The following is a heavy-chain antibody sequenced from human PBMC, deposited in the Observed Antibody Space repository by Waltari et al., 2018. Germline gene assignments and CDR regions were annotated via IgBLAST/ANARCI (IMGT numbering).Heavy chain of an antibody. D-gene: IGHD5-18*01. CDR1: GGPISSSNYY. CDR2: IYSSGTT. CDR3: AVPLTRYGSFDH. J-gene: IGHJ4*02. Sequence: QVQLQESGPGLVKPSQTLSLTCTVSGGPISSSNYYWSWIRQHPGKGLEWIGFIYSSGTTYYSPSLRSRVIISVDTSKNQFSLKLNSVTAADTAVYYCAVPLTRYGSFDHWGQGTLVTVSS. V-gene: IGHV4-31*03.